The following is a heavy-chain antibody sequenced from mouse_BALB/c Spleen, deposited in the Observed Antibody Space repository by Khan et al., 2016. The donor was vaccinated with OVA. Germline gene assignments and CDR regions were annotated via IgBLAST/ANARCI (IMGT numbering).Heavy chain of an antibody. J-gene: IGHJ3*01. CDR3: ARHVTGSFAY. CDR2: ISSAGDYT. V-gene: IGHV5-6*01. Sequence: EVQVVESGGDLVKPGGSLKLSCATSGFTFSSYSMSWVRQTPDKRLEWVTTISSAGDYTYYPDSVRGRFTISRDNAKNSLYLQMSSLKSEDTAMYYCARHVTGSFAYWGQGTLVTVSA. CDR1: GFTFSSYS. D-gene: IGHD4-1*01.